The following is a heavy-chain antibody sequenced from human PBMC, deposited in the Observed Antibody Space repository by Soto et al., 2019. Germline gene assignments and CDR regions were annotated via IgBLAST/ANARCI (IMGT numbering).Heavy chain of an antibody. CDR3: GKDFYMTRSSPGLDA. D-gene: IGHD4-17*01. Sequence: LSLSPAASGLTCLNTTMHLVGQTPGKGLQLEAFISYDGSNQYYADSVKVRFTISRDNSKNLLYLPMDSLRAEYTAVYYSGKDFYMTRSSPGLDAWGQGTPVTVSS. CDR1: GLTCLNTT. V-gene: IGHV3-30*18. J-gene: IGHJ6*02. CDR2: ISYDGSNQ.